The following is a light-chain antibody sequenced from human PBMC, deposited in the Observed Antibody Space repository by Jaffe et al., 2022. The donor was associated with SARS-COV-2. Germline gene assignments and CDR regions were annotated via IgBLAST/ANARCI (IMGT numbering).Light chain of an antibody. Sequence: DVVMTQSPLSLPVTLGQPASISCRSSQSLVHSDGATYLHWFQQRPGQSPRRLISRVSNRDSGVPDRFSGSGSDTDFTLKISRVEADDVGVYYCMQGTHWPLTFGPGTKVDIK. CDR3: MQGTHWPLT. CDR2: RVS. CDR1: QSLVHSDGATY. V-gene: IGKV2-30*02. J-gene: IGKJ3*01.